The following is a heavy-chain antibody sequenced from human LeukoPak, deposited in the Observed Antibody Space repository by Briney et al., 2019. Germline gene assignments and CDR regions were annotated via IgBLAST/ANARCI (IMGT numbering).Heavy chain of an antibody. J-gene: IGHJ4*02. D-gene: IGHD6-19*01. V-gene: IGHV3-21*01. CDR2: VSTGSNYI. CDR3: ARDSPGSIAVAGTVDY. CDR1: GFTFSSYS. Sequence: GGSLRLSCTASGFTFSSYSLNWVRQAPGKGLEWVSSVSTGSNYIYYADSVKGRFTISRDNDKNSLYLQMNSLRVEDTAVYYCARDSPGSIAVAGTVDYWGQGTLVTVSS.